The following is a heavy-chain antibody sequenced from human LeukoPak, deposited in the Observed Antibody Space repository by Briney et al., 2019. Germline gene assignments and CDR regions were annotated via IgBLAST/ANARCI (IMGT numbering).Heavy chain of an antibody. CDR1: GGSISSGSYF. CDR2: IYTSGST. J-gene: IGHJ4*02. V-gene: IGHV4-61*02. D-gene: IGHD6-13*01. Sequence: KPSETLSLTCTVSGGSISSGSYFWSWIRQPAGKGLEWIGRIYTSGSTNYNPSLKSRVTISVDTSKNQFSLKLSSVTAADTAVYYCARVAGYSRYYFDYWGQGTLVTVSS. CDR3: ARVAGYSRYYFDY.